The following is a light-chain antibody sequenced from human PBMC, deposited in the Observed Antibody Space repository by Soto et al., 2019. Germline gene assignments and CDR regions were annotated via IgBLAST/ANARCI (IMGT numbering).Light chain of an antibody. J-gene: IGKJ1*01. CDR2: AAS. CDR3: QQSYSTPRT. Sequence: DIQMTHSPSSLSASLADSFTITCRASQSISSYLNWYQQKPGKAPKLLIYAASSLQSGVPSRFSGSGSGTDFTLTISSLQPEDFATYYCQQSYSTPRTFGQGTKVDIK. CDR1: QSISSY. V-gene: IGKV1-39*01.